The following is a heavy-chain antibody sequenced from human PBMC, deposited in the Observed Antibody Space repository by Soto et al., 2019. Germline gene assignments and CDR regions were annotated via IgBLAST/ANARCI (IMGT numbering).Heavy chain of an antibody. Sequence: QITLKESGPTLGKPTQTLTLTCTVSGFSLTTSGVGVGWIRQPPGKALQRLAVIYWHDDRRYSPSLKSRLTITKDTSKNQVVLTMTNMDPVDTATYYCVHMRCTNGGSCYQLAPDYWGQGTLVTVSS. V-gene: IGHV2-5*01. D-gene: IGHD2-15*01. CDR3: VHMRCTNGGSCYQLAPDY. CDR1: GFSLTTSGVG. J-gene: IGHJ4*02. CDR2: IYWHDDR.